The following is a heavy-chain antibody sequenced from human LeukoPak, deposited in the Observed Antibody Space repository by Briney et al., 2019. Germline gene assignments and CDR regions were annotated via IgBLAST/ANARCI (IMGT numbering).Heavy chain of an antibody. CDR3: ASQVVAATNNLFDP. CDR2: IYYSGST. Sequence: SQTLSLTCTVSGGSISSGDYYWSWIRQPPGKGLEWIGYIYYSGSTYYNPSLKSRVTISVNTSKNQFSLRLGSVTAADTAVYYCASQVVAATNNLFDPWGQGTLVSVSS. CDR1: GGSISSGDYY. J-gene: IGHJ5*02. D-gene: IGHD2-15*01. V-gene: IGHV4-30-4*01.